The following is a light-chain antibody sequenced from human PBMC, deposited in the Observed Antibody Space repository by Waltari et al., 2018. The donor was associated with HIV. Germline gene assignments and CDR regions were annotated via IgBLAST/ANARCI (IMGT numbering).Light chain of an antibody. V-gene: IGLV2-8*01. Sequence: QSALTQPPSASGSPGQSVTISCTGTSSAVGGYNYFSWYQQLPGKAPKLMIYEVSKRPSGVPDRFSGSKSGNTASLTVSGLQAEDEADYYCSSYAGSNDYVFGTGTKVTVL. CDR2: EVS. J-gene: IGLJ1*01. CDR1: SSAVGGYNY. CDR3: SSYAGSNDYV.